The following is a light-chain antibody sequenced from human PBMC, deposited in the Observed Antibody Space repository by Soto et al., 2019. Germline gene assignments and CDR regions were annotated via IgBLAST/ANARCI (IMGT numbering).Light chain of an antibody. J-gene: IGKJ5*01. CDR3: QQRSNWQIT. Sequence: EIVLTQSPATLSLSPGERATLSCRASQGVSSYLAWYQQKPGQAPRLLIYDASNRATGIPARFSGSGPGTDFTLTLSSLEPEDFAVYYCQQRSNWQITFGQGTRLEIK. CDR1: QGVSSY. V-gene: IGKV3D-11*01. CDR2: DAS.